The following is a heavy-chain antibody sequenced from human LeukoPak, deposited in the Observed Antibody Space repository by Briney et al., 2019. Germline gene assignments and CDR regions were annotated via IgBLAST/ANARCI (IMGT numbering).Heavy chain of an antibody. CDR3: ARGVTIFGVVTVSFDI. Sequence: ASVKVSCKASGYTFTGYYMHSVRQAPGQGLEWMGWINPNSGGTNYAQKFQGRVTMTRDTSISTAYMELSRLRSDDTAVYYCARGVTIFGVVTVSFDIWGQGTMVTVSS. V-gene: IGHV1-2*02. J-gene: IGHJ3*02. CDR1: GYTFTGYY. D-gene: IGHD3-3*01. CDR2: INPNSGGT.